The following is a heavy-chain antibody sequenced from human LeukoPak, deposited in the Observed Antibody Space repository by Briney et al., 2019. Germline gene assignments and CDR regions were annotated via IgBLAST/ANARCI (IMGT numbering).Heavy chain of an antibody. CDR3: AKHSSRIAAVPSYYCYMDV. CDR1: GFTFSRHA. V-gene: IGHV3-23*01. CDR2: NSGSGSAT. J-gene: IGHJ6*03. Sequence: GGSLRLSCTASGFTFSRHARSWVRQAPGKGLEWISLNSGSGSATYYPDSVKRRFTISRDNSKTTLFPQMDSLRAEDTAVYSCAKHSSRIAAVPSYYCYMDVWGKGTTVTVSS. D-gene: IGHD6-25*01.